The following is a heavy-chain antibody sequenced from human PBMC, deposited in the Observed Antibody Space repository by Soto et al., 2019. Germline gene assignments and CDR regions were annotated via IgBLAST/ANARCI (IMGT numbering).Heavy chain of an antibody. D-gene: IGHD6-13*01. V-gene: IGHV3-23*01. CDR2: INGSGGST. J-gene: IGHJ4*02. Sequence: EVQLLESGGGLVQPGGSLRLSCAASGFTFSSYAMSWVRQAPGKGLEWVSAINGSGGSTYYADSVKGRFTISSDNYKKTLYLQMNSLRGEDTAVYYCAKEIAAEGFDYWGQGTLVTVSS. CDR1: GFTFSSYA. CDR3: AKEIAAEGFDY.